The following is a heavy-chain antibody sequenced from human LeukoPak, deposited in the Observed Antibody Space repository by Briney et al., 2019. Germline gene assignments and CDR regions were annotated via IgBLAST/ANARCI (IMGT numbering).Heavy chain of an antibody. CDR3: ARIAAARGGYYYYGMDV. CDR2: IYYSGST. Sequence: SETLSLTCTVSGGSISSYYRSWIRQPPGKGLEWIGYIYYSGSTNYNPSLKSRVTISVDTSKNQFSLKLSSVTAADTAVYYCARIAAARGGYYYYGMDVWGQGTTVTVSS. D-gene: IGHD6-13*01. V-gene: IGHV4-59*01. CDR1: GGSISSYY. J-gene: IGHJ6*02.